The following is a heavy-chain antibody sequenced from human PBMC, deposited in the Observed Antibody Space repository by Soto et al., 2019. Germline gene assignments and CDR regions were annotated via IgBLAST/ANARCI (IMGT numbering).Heavy chain of an antibody. CDR2: IYYSGGT. Sequence: VQLQESGPGLVKPSQTLSLTCTVSGGSISSGYFWSWIRQHPVKGLEWIGNIYYSGGTYYNPSLGSRVAMSVDTSKNQYTLKVNSVTAADTATYYCARFGKEENPSLDSWYAFDLWGQGTLVTVSS. V-gene: IGHV4-31*03. CDR1: GGSISSGYF. D-gene: IGHD6-13*01. J-gene: IGHJ4*02. CDR3: ARFGKEENPSLDSWYAFDL.